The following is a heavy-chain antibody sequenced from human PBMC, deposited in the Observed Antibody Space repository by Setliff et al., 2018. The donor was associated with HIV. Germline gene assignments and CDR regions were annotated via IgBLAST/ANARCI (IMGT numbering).Heavy chain of an antibody. V-gene: IGHV1-69*05. CDR1: GGTFSSYA. J-gene: IGHJ5*02. CDR3: AGVPGGGGNWFDP. Sequence: SVKVSCKASGGTFSSYAISWVRQAPGQGLEWMGGIIPIFGTANYAQKFQGRVTITTDESTSTAYMELSSLRSEDTAMYFCAGVPGGGGNWFDPWGQGTLVTVSS. D-gene: IGHD3-16*01. CDR2: IIPIFGTA.